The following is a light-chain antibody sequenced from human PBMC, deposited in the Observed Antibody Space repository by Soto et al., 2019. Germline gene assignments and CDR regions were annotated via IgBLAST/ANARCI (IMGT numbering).Light chain of an antibody. J-gene: IGLJ2*01. V-gene: IGLV2-8*01. CDR3: SSYAGSNNVV. Sequence: QTVLTQPPSASGSPGQSVTISCTGTSSDVGGYNYVSWYQQHPGKAPNLMIYEVSKRPSGVPDRFSGSKSGSTASLTVSGLQAEDEADYYCSSYAGSNNVVFGGGTKLTVL. CDR1: SSDVGGYNY. CDR2: EVS.